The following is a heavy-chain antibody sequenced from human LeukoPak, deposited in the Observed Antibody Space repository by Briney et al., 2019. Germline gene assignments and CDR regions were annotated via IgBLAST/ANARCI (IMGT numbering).Heavy chain of an antibody. CDR3: ARGHDPIKQLVFYFDY. V-gene: IGHV4-4*02. J-gene: IGHJ4*02. Sequence: SETLSLTCAVSGGSISSSNWWGWVRQPPGKGLEWIGEIYHSGSTNYNPSLKSRVTISVDKSKNQFSLKLSSVTAADTAVYYCARGHDPIKQLVFYFDYWGQGTLVTVSS. CDR1: GGSISSSNW. CDR2: IYHSGST. D-gene: IGHD6-6*01.